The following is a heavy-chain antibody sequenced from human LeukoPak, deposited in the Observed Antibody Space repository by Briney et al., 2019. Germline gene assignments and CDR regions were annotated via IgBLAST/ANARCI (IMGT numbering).Heavy chain of an antibody. J-gene: IGHJ3*02. D-gene: IGHD3-22*01. CDR2: IYPGDSAT. V-gene: IGHV5-51*01. CDR3: ARLRYYDSSGYSPDAFEI. Sequence: GESLNISCTGSGYSFTSYWIGWVRQTPRKGLECMGIIYPGDSATRYSPSFQGQATTSADKSISTAYLQWSSLKASDTAMYYCARLRYYDSSGYSPDAFEIWGQGTMVAVSS. CDR1: GYSFTSYW.